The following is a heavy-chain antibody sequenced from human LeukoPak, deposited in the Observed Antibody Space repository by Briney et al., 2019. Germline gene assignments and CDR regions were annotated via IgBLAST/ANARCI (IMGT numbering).Heavy chain of an antibody. CDR1: GYTFTRYA. D-gene: IGHD3-3*01. V-gene: IGHV7-4-1*02. Sequence: ASVKVSCKASGYTFTRYAMNWVRQAPGQGLEWMGWINTKTGNPTYAQGFTGRFVFSLDTSVSTTYLQISSLKAEDTAVYYCARRNYDDYYYYYMDVWGKGTTVTVSS. CDR3: ARRNYDDYYYYYMDV. J-gene: IGHJ6*03. CDR2: INTKTGNP.